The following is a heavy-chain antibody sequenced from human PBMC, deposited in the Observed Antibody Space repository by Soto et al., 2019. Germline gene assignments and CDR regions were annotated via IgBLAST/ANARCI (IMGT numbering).Heavy chain of an antibody. Sequence: VASVKVSCKASGYTFTSYDINWVRQATGQGLEWMGWMNPNSGNTGYAQKFQGRVTMTRNTSISTAYMELSSLRSEDTAVYYCARGRAGTVYYYYYMDVWGKGTTVTVSS. V-gene: IGHV1-8*01. D-gene: IGHD1-1*01. J-gene: IGHJ6*03. CDR1: GYTFTSYD. CDR3: ARGRAGTVYYYYYMDV. CDR2: MNPNSGNT.